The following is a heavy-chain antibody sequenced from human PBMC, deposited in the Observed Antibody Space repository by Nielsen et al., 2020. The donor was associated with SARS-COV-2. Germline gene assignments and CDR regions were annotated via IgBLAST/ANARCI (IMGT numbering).Heavy chain of an antibody. Sequence: SLKISCAASGFTFDDYAMHWVRQAPGKGLEWVSGISWNSGNTGYADSVKGRFTISRDNAKNSLYLQMNSLRPEDTAVYHCARTIGLYYFHDWGQGTLVTVSS. CDR1: GFTFDDYA. J-gene: IGHJ4*02. V-gene: IGHV3-9*01. CDR2: ISWNSGNT. CDR3: ARTIGLYYFHD. D-gene: IGHD1/OR15-1a*01.